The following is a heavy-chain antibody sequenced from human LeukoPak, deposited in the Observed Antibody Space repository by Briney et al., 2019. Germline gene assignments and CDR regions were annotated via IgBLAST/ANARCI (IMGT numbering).Heavy chain of an antibody. Sequence: SETLSLTCTVSGGSINSSRYYWGWIRQPPGKGLEWIGSVYYRGHTYYNPSLGSRVTMSVDTSKNHFSLKLTSVTAADTAVYYCARHPLVADNEYDYWGQGTLVTVSS. V-gene: IGHV4-39*01. CDR2: VYYRGHT. CDR1: GGSINSSRYY. CDR3: ARHPLVADNEYDY. D-gene: IGHD5-12*01. J-gene: IGHJ4*02.